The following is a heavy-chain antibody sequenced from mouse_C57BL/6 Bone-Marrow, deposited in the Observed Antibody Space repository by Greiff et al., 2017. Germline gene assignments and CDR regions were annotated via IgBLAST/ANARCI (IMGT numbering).Heavy chain of an antibody. CDR1: GYTFTSYW. CDR2: IDPSDSYT. V-gene: IGHV1-69*01. CDR3: ARNYYGSGGVDY. J-gene: IGHJ2*01. D-gene: IGHD1-1*01. Sequence: QVQLQQPGAELVMPGASVKLSCKASGYTFTSYWMHWVKQRPGQGLEWIGEIDPSDSYTNYNQKFKGKSTLTVDKSSSTAYMQLSSLTSEDSAVYYCARNYYGSGGVDYWGQGTTLTVSS.